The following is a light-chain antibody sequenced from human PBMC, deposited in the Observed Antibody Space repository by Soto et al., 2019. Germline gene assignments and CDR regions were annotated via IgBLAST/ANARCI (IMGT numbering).Light chain of an antibody. Sequence: EIVMTQSPATLSLSPGERVTLSCRASQSVSSNLAWYQQKPGQAPRLLIYGASTRATGIPARFSGSGSGTVFTLTISSLHSEDFAVYYCQQYNNWPPTFGQGTKVEIK. J-gene: IGKJ1*01. CDR1: QSVSSN. V-gene: IGKV3-15*01. CDR2: GAS. CDR3: QQYNNWPPT.